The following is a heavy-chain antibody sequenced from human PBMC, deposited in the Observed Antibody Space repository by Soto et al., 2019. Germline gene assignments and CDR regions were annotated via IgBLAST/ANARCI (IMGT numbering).Heavy chain of an antibody. Sequence: QVQLQESGPGLVKPSQTLSLTCTVSGGSISSGGYYWSWIRQHPGKGLESIGYIYYSGSTYYNPSLKSRVTISVDTSKNQFSLKLSSVTAADTAVYYCARGHYDFWSGYYENGMDVWGQGTTVTVSS. J-gene: IGHJ6*02. V-gene: IGHV4-31*03. CDR2: IYYSGST. CDR1: GGSISSGGYY. D-gene: IGHD3-3*01. CDR3: ARGHYDFWSGYYENGMDV.